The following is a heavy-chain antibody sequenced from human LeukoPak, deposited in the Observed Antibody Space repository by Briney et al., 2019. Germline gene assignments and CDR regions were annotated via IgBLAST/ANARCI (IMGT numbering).Heavy chain of an antibody. D-gene: IGHD3-10*01. CDR2: INHSGST. CDR3: ARRSRITMVQHY. Sequence: SETLSLTCAVYGGSFSGYYGSWIRQPPGEGLEWIGEINHSGSTNYNPSLKSRVTISVDTSKNQFSLKLSSVTAADTAVYYCARRSRITMVQHYWGQGTLVTVSS. J-gene: IGHJ4*02. CDR1: GGSFSGYY. V-gene: IGHV4-34*01.